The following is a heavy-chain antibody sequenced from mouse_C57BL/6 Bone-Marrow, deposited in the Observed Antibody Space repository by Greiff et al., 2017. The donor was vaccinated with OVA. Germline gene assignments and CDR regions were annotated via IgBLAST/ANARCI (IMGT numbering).Heavy chain of an antibody. CDR1: GFTFSDFY. CDR3: ARLDAMDY. CDR2: ISNGGGST. Sequence: EVQLVEYGGGLVQPGGSLKLSCAASGFTFSDFYMYWIRQTPEKRLEWVAYISNGGGSTYYPDTLKGRFTISRDNATHTLYLQRSRLKSEDTAMYYCARLDAMDYWDQGTSVTVSS. V-gene: IGHV5-12*01. J-gene: IGHJ4*01.